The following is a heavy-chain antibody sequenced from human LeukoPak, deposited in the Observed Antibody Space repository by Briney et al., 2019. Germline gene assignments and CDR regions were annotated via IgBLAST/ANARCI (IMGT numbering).Heavy chain of an antibody. Sequence: PGGSLRLSCAASGFTFSSYAMSWVRQAPGKGLEWVSAISGSGGSTYYADSVKGRFTISRDNSKNTLYLQMNSLRAEDTAVYYCAKRRDFWSGYYPFDYWGQGTLVTVSS. J-gene: IGHJ4*02. CDR3: AKRRDFWSGYYPFDY. D-gene: IGHD3-3*01. V-gene: IGHV3-23*01. CDR1: GFTFSSYA. CDR2: ISGSGGST.